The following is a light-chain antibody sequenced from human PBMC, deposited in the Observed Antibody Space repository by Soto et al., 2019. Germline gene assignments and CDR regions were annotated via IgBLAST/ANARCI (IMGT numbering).Light chain of an antibody. CDR3: QQYNDWPLT. J-gene: IGKJ4*01. V-gene: IGKV3-15*01. CDR1: QSVSSS. CDR2: GAS. Sequence: EIVMTQSPATLSVSPGERATLSCRASQSVSSSLAWYQPKTGQAPRLLIYGASTRATDIPARFSGSGSGTEFTLTITSLQSEDFAVYYCQQYNDWPLTFGGGTKIEIK.